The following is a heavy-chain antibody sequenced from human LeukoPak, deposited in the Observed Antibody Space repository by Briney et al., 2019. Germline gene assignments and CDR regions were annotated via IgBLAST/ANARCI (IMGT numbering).Heavy chain of an antibody. CDR2: INIDGTVT. V-gene: IGHV3-74*03. J-gene: IGHJ4*02. D-gene: IGHD6-19*01. CDR1: GFTFSKYW. CDR3: ATKQWLAPPPDS. Sequence: GGSLRLSCAASGFTFSKYWMLWVRQAPGKGLESVSRINIDGTVTTYADSVKGRFTVSRDNAHNTMFLQMNSVRDEDTAVYYCATKQWLAPPPDSWGQGTPVTVSS.